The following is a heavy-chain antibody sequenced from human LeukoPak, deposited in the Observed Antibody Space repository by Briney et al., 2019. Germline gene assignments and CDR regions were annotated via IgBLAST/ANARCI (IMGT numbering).Heavy chain of an antibody. CDR1: GFTFTSSA. CDR3: AAGDILTGYPPMSAFDI. J-gene: IGHJ3*02. V-gene: IGHV1-58*01. CDR2: IAVGSGNT. D-gene: IGHD3-9*01. Sequence: PGASVKVSCKASGFTFTSSAVQWVRQARGQRLEWIGWIAVGSGNTNYAQKFQERVTITRDMSTSTAYMELSSLRSEDTAVYYCAAGDILTGYPPMSAFDIWGQGTMVTVSS.